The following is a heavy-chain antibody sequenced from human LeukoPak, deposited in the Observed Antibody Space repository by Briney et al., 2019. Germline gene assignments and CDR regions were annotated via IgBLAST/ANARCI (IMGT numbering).Heavy chain of an antibody. CDR2: IYTTGST. CDR1: GDSISSGSYY. CDR3: ARARRVALHKWLPKQWLDNYFDY. V-gene: IGHV4-61*09. J-gene: IGHJ4*02. Sequence: SETLSLTCTVSGDSISSGSYYGSWVRQPAGKGLEWIGHIYTTGSTNYNPSLKSRVTISVDTSKNQFSLKLSSVTAADTAVYYCARARRVALHKWLPKQWLDNYFDYWGQGTLVTVSS. D-gene: IGHD6-19*01.